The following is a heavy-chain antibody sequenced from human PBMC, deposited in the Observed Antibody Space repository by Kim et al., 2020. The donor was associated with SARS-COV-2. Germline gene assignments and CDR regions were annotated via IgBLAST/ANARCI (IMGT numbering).Heavy chain of an antibody. Sequence: ASVKVSCKASGYTFTSYGISWVRQAPGQGLEWMGWISAYNGNTNYAQKLQGRVTMTTDTSTSTAYMELRSLISDDTAVYYCARTAKDIVAPGSYGLGDYFDYWGQGTLVTVSS. CDR2: ISAYNGNT. V-gene: IGHV1-18*01. J-gene: IGHJ4*02. CDR1: GYTFTSYG. D-gene: IGHD2-15*01. CDR3: ARTAKDIVAPGSYGLGDYFDY.